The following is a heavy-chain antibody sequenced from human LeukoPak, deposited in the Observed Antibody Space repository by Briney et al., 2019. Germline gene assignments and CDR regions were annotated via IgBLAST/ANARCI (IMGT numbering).Heavy chain of an antibody. CDR3: ARIRDGYNSYFFYGMDV. CDR2: IIALFGTA. Sequence: ASVKVSCKASGGTFSSYAISWVRQAPGQGLEWMGGIIALFGTANYAQKFQGRLTITADESTSTAYMELSSLRSEDTAVYYCARIRDGYNSYFFYGMDVWGQGTTVTV. D-gene: IGHD5-24*01. V-gene: IGHV1-69*13. CDR1: GGTFSSYA. J-gene: IGHJ6*02.